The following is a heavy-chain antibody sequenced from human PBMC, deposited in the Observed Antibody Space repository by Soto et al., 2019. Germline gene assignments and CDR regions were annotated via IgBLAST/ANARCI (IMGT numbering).Heavy chain of an antibody. Sequence: EVQLVESGGGLAQPGGSLRLSCAASGFTFSTYWMTWVRQAPGKGLEWVANIKQDGSEKYYVDSVKGRFTISRDNAKNSLYLQMNCLSAEDTAVYYCARARGDNYDFWSGYWRDYWGQGTLVTVSS. CDR2: IKQDGSEK. J-gene: IGHJ4*02. CDR3: ARARGDNYDFWSGYWRDY. CDR1: GFTFSTYW. D-gene: IGHD3-3*01. V-gene: IGHV3-7*01.